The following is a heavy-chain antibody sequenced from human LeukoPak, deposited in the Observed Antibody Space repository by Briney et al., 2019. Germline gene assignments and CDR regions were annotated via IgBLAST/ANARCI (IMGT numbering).Heavy chain of an antibody. V-gene: IGHV4-34*01. CDR1: GGSFSGYY. Sequence: PSETLSLTCAVYGGSFSGYYWSWIRQPPGKGLEWIGSIYYSGSTYYNPSLKSRVTISVDTSKNQFSLKLSSVTAADTAVYYCARHSVYYDILTGYYFSGGYFDYWGQGTLVTVSS. D-gene: IGHD3-9*01. CDR3: ARHSVYYDILTGYYFSGGYFDY. CDR2: IYYSGST. J-gene: IGHJ4*02.